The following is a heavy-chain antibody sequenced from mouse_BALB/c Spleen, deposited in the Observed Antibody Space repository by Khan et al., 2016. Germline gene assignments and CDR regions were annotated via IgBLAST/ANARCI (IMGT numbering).Heavy chain of an antibody. V-gene: IGHV3-2*02. D-gene: IGHD1-2*01. CDR2: INYSGRT. J-gene: IGHJ3*01. CDR3: ARSGTTDTPWLAY. CDR1: GYSITSDYA. Sequence: EVQLQESGPGLVKPSQSLSLTCTVTGYSITSDYAWNWIRQFPGNKLEWMDYINYSGRTSYNPSLKSRISITRDTSKNQFFLQLNSVTTEDTATYYCARSGTTDTPWLAYWGQGTLVTVSA.